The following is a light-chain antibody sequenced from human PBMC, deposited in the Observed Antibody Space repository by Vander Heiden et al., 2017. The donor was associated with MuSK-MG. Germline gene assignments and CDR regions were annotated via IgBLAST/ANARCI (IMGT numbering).Light chain of an antibody. CDR2: DAS. CDR3: QQYGSSPYT. V-gene: IGKV3-20*01. CDR1: QSVSDNY. J-gene: IGKJ2*01. Sequence: EIVLTQSPGTLSLSPGERATLSCRATQSVSDNYLAWYQQNPGQAPRLLIYDASSRATGIPDRFSGSGSGTDFTLTINRLEPEDFAVYYCQQYGSSPYTFGQGTKLEIK.